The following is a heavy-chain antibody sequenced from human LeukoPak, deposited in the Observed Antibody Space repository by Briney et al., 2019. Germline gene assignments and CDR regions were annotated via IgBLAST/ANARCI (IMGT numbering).Heavy chain of an antibody. Sequence: PSETLSLTCAVYVGSFSGYYGSWLRQPPGKGREWIVEINDSGSVNCNPSLKNGVALSVDTSNNQFSLRLSYVAAADTDVYYCARRLVDSGASQVSDDWGEGTLVTVSS. CDR1: VGSFSGYY. J-gene: IGHJ4*02. D-gene: IGHD2-15*01. CDR2: INDSGSV. V-gene: IGHV4-34*01. CDR3: ARRLVDSGASQVSDD.